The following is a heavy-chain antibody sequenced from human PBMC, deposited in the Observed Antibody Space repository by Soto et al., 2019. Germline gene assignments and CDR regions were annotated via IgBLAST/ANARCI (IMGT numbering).Heavy chain of an antibody. CDR1: GFTFSSYW. D-gene: IGHD2-15*01. CDR3: ARDGASTVVVAATPFY. J-gene: IGHJ4*02. CDR2: IKQDGSEK. V-gene: IGHV3-7*01. Sequence: EVQLVESGGGLVQPGGPLRLSCAASGFTFSSYWMSWVRQAPGKGLEWGSNIKQDGSEKYYVDSVKGRFTISRDNAKNSLYLQMNSLRAEDTAVYYCARDGASTVVVAATPFYWGQGTLVTVSS.